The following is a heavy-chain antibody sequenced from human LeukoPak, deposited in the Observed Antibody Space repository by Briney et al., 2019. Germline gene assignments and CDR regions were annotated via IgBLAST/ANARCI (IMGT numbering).Heavy chain of an antibody. CDR2: ISYDGSNK. CDR1: GFTFSSYG. Sequence: GRSLRLSCAASGFTFSSYGMHWVRQAPGKGLEWVAVISYDGSNKYYADSVKGRFTISRDNSKNTLYLQMNSLRAEDTAVYYCADLLKGDSSGYYTHWGQGTLVTVSS. D-gene: IGHD3-22*01. CDR3: ADLLKGDSSGYYTH. J-gene: IGHJ4*02. V-gene: IGHV3-30*03.